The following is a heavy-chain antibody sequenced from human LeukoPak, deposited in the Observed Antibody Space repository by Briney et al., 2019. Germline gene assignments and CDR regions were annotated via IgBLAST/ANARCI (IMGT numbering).Heavy chain of an antibody. D-gene: IGHD6-13*01. CDR1: GFTFDDYA. V-gene: IGHV3-9*01. J-gene: IGHJ1*01. CDR3: AKDIGRLQQLVSRGFQH. CDR2: ISWNSGSI. Sequence: GRSLRLSCAASGFTFDDYAMHWVRQAPGKGLEWVSGISWNSGSIGYADSVKGRFTISRDNAKNSLYLQMNSLRAEDTALYYCAKDIGRLQQLVSRGFQHWGQGTLVTVSS.